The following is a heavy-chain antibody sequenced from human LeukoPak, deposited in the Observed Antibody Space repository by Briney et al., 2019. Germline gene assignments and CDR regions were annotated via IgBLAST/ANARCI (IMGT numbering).Heavy chain of an antibody. CDR2: MQHIGST. CDR1: GGSLRRYY. CDR3: ARHAAVEGSSGWSPLWWFDP. J-gene: IGHJ5*02. V-gene: IGHV4-59*08. Sequence: PSETLSLTCTLSGGSLRRYYWGWVRQPPGQRLEWVGDMQHIGSTKHNPYLKSRVTISVDTSKSQFSLKLSSVTAADTAVYYCARHAAVEGSSGWSPLWWFDPWGQGTLVTVSS. D-gene: IGHD6-19*01.